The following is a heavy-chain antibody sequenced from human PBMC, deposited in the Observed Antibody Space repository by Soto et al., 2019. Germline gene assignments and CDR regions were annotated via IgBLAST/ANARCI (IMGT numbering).Heavy chain of an antibody. CDR3: ATAEVDY. CDR1: GYTFRNHW. V-gene: IGHV3-74*01. CDR2: MNSDGSII. J-gene: IGHJ4*02. Sequence: PGGSLRLSCAVAGYTFRNHWMHWVRQAPGKGLEWVSRMNSDGSIINYKDSVKGRFTVSRDNAKNTLYLQMNSLRVEDTAVYYCATAEVDYWGPGTLVPVYS.